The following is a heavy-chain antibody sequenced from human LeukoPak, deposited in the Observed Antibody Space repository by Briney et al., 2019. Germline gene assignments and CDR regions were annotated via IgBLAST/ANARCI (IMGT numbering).Heavy chain of an antibody. CDR1: GYTFPSFG. Sequence: GASVKVSCKASGYTFPSFGTNWVRQAPGQGLEWMGWISGYNGNTNYAQELQGRVTMTTDTSTSTAYMELRSLRSDDTAVYYCARGRYFFGSGSYYPEGMDVWGQGTTVTVSS. J-gene: IGHJ6*02. D-gene: IGHD3-10*01. CDR2: ISGYNGNT. CDR3: ARGRYFFGSGSYYPEGMDV. V-gene: IGHV1-18*01.